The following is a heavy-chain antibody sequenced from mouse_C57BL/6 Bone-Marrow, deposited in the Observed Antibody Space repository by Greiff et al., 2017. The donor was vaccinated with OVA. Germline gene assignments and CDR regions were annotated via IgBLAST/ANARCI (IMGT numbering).Heavy chain of an antibody. V-gene: IGHV1-59*01. CDR2: IDPSDSYT. Sequence: QVQLQQPGAELVRPGTSVKLSCKASGYTFTSYWMHWVKQRPGPGLEWIGVIDPSDSYTNYNQKFKGKATLTVDTSSSTAYMQLSSLTSEDSAVYYCARVGYGFAYWGQGTLVTVSA. CDR3: ARVGYGFAY. D-gene: IGHD2-2*01. J-gene: IGHJ3*01. CDR1: GYTFTSYW.